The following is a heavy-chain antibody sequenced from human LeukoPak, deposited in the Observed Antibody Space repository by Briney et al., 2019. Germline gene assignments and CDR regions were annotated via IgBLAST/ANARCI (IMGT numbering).Heavy chain of an antibody. CDR2: IKQDGSEK. D-gene: IGHD2-2*01. CDR3: ADLVYCSSSSCYEPFNQT. V-gene: IGHV3-7*03. J-gene: IGHJ4*02. CDR1: GFTFSSYW. Sequence: PGGSLRLSCAASGFTFSSYWMSWVRQAPGKGLEWVANIKQDGSEKYYVDSVKGRFTISRDNAKNSLYLQMNSLRAEDTAVYYCADLVYCSSSSCYEPFNQTWGQGTLVTVSP.